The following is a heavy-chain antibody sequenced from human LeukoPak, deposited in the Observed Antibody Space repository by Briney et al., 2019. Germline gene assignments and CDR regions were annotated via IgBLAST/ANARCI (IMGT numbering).Heavy chain of an antibody. V-gene: IGHV4-39*01. CDR2: IYYSGST. D-gene: IGHD2-2*01. CDR1: GGSISSSSYY. CDR3: ARREAYCSSTSCSPFDY. Sequence: PSETLSLTCTVSGGSISSSSYYWGWIRQPPGKGLEWIRSIYYSGSTYYNPSLKSRVTISVDTSKNQFSLKLSSVTAADTAVYYCARREAYCSSTSCSPFDYWGQGTLVTVSS. J-gene: IGHJ4*02.